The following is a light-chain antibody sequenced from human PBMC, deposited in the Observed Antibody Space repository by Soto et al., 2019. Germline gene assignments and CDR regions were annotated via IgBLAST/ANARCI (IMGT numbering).Light chain of an antibody. V-gene: IGKV1-27*01. CDR3: QGSNGDLPVA. CDR2: AAS. Sequence: DIQMTQSPSSLSASVGDRVTITCRASQAIDQSVAWYQQKPGQVPKLLIYAASTLHSGVPSRFSGSGAGTHFTRPSPGLQREDVAAYYCQGSNGDLPVAFGPGTTVDV. J-gene: IGKJ3*01. CDR1: QAIDQS.